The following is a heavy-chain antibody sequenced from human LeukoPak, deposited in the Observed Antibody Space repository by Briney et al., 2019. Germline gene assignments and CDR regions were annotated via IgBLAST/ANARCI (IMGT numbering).Heavy chain of an antibody. D-gene: IGHD2-15*01. Sequence: ASVKVSCKASGYTFTSYGISWVRQAPGQGLEWMGWISAYNGNTNYAQKLQGRVTMTEDTSTDTAYMELSSLRSEDTAVYYCAASVVVVAYYYGMDVWGQGTTVTVSS. CDR3: AASVVVVAYYYGMDV. CDR1: GYTFTSYG. V-gene: IGHV1-18*01. CDR2: ISAYNGNT. J-gene: IGHJ6*02.